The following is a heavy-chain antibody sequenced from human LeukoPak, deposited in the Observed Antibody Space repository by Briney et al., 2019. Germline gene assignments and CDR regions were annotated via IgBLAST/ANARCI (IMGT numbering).Heavy chain of an antibody. CDR2: INPNSGGT. CDR1: GYTFTGYY. D-gene: IGHD3-22*01. V-gene: IGHV1-2*02. J-gene: IGHJ4*02. CDR3: ARDAEYYDSSGYYPNFDY. Sequence: GASVKVSCKASGYTFTGYYMRWVRQAPGQGLEWMGWINPNSGGTNYAQKFQGRVTMTRDTSISTAYMELSRLRSDDTAVYYCARDAEYYDSSGYYPNFDYWGQGTLVTVSS.